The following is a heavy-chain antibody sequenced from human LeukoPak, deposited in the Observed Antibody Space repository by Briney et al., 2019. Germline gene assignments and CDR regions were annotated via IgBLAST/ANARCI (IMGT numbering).Heavy chain of an antibody. Sequence: PSETLSLTCTVSGGSISSSSYYWGWIRQPPGKGLEWIGSIYYSGSTYYNPSLKSRVTISVDTSKNQSSLKLSSVTAADTAVYYCARLNCGGDCYLQIAGPADYYHGMDVWGQGTTVTVSS. J-gene: IGHJ6*02. CDR2: IYYSGST. V-gene: IGHV4-39*01. CDR1: GGSISSSSYY. D-gene: IGHD2-21*02. CDR3: ARLNCGGDCYLQIAGPADYYHGMDV.